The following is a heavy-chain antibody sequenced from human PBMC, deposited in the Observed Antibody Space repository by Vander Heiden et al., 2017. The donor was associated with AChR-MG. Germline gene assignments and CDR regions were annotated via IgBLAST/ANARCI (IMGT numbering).Heavy chain of an antibody. Sequence: QVQLVEAGGGVVQPGRSLRLSCAASGFTFSSYGMHWVRQAPGKGLEWVAVIWYDGSKKYYADSVKGRFTISRDNSKNTLYLQMNSLRAEDTAVYYCARDREATLDYWGQGTLVTVSS. CDR1: GFTFSSYG. D-gene: IGHD1-26*01. CDR3: ARDREATLDY. V-gene: IGHV3-33*01. J-gene: IGHJ4*02. CDR2: IWYDGSKK.